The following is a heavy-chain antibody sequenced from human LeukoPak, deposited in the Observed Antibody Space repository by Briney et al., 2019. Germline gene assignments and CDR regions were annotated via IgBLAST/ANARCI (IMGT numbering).Heavy chain of an antibody. CDR1: GDSTRAYY. J-gene: IGHJ5*02. CDR3: AGFDDSGGNWLDP. V-gene: IGHV4-59*03. CDR2: VHFTGTT. D-gene: IGHD4-23*01. Sequence: KPSETLSLTCTVSGDSTRAYYWSWIRQSPGKGLEWIGYVHFTGTTNYNPFLRSRVTISLDTSKNQFSLKLTSVTAADTAVYYCAGFDDSGGNWLDPWGQGTLVTVSS.